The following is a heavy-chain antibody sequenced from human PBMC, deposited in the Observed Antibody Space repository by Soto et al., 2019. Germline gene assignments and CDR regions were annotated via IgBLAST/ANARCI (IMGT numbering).Heavy chain of an antibody. Sequence: EVQLVESGGGLVQPGGSLRLSCAASGFTFSSYSMNWVRQAPGKGLEWVSFISSSSSTIYYADSVKGRFTISRDNAKNSLYLQMNSLRDEDTAVYYCARAADLWFGELLYDYWGQGTLVTVSS. D-gene: IGHD3-10*01. V-gene: IGHV3-48*02. CDR2: ISSSSSTI. CDR3: ARAADLWFGELLYDY. J-gene: IGHJ4*02. CDR1: GFTFSSYS.